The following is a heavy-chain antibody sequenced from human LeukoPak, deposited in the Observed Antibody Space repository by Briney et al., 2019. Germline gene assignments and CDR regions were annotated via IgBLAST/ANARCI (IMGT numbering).Heavy chain of an antibody. D-gene: IGHD3-22*01. J-gene: IGHJ4*02. V-gene: IGHV3-74*01. Sequence: GGSLRLSCAASGFTFGSYYMQWVRQAPGKGLMWVSRIKSDGSSTTYADSVKGRFTISRDNAKNTLYLQMNSLRAEDTAVYYCARSSGLNVYYDFWGRGTLVTVSS. CDR2: IKSDGSST. CDR3: ARSSGLNVYYDF. CDR1: GFTFGSYY.